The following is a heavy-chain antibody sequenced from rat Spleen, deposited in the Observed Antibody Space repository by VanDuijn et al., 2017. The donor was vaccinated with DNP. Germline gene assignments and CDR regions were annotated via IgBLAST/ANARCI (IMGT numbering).Heavy chain of an antibody. CDR3: TRLLIRDTEGFAY. CDR2: ITIGGRNT. D-gene: IGHD4-3*01. V-gene: IGHV5S13*01. J-gene: IGHJ3*01. CDR1: GFTFNNYY. Sequence: EVQLVESGGGLVQPGGSLKLSCIASGFTFNNYYMTWIRQVPGTGLEWVASITIGGRNTYYRDSVKGRFTISRDDAKNTQYLQMDSLRSEDTATYYCTRLLIRDTEGFAYWGQGTLVTVSS.